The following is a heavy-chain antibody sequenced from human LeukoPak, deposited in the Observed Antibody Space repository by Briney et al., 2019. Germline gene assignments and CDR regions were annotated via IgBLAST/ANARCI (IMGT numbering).Heavy chain of an antibody. V-gene: IGHV1-46*01. D-gene: IGHD6-19*01. CDR1: GYTFTSYY. CDR3: ARASSGWYTRFWFDP. Sequence: ASVKVSCKASGYTFTSYYMHWVRQAPGQGLEWMGIINPSGGSTSYAQKFQGRVTMTRDTSTSTVYMELSSLRSEDTAVYYCARASSGWYTRFWFDPWGQGTLVTVSS. CDR2: INPSGGST. J-gene: IGHJ5*02.